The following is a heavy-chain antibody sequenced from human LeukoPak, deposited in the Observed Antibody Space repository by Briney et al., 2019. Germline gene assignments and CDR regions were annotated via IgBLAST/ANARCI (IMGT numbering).Heavy chain of an antibody. V-gene: IGHV4-39*01. D-gene: IGHD6-19*01. CDR3: ARRESIAVAGKEFDY. Sequence: PSETLSLTCTVSGGSISSSSYYWGWIRQPPGKGLEWIGSIYYSGSTYYNPSLKSRVTISVDTSKNQFSLKLSSVTAAVTAVYYCARRESIAVAGKEFDYWGQGTLVIVSS. CDR1: GGSISSSSYY. J-gene: IGHJ4*02. CDR2: IYYSGST.